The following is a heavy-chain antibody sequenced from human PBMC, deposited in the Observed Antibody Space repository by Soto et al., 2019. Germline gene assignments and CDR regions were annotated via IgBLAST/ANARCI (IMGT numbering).Heavy chain of an antibody. CDR2: IMPVFHTT. D-gene: IGHD6-25*01. CDR1: GGTFNNFA. CDR3: ATATISPVSATLYHYGMDV. V-gene: IGHV1-69*01. Sequence: QVQLVQSGAEVKKPGSSVKVSCQASGGTFNNFAFTWVRQAPGQGLEWLGGIMPVFHTTNIAQTFQDRITVIADDFTNTVYMEMTSLRFDDTDVYYCATATISPVSATLYHYGMDVWGQGTTVTVSS. J-gene: IGHJ6*02.